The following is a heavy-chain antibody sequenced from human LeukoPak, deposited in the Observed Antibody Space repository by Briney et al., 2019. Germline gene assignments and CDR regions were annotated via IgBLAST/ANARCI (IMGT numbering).Heavy chain of an antibody. J-gene: IGHJ3*02. D-gene: IGHD3-10*01. CDR1: GYTLTELS. CDR3: ASYYYGSGSYNDAFDI. V-gene: IGHV1-24*01. CDR2: FDPEDGET. Sequence: ASVKVSCKVSGYTLTELSMHWVRQAPGKGLEWMGGFDPEDGETIYAQKFQGRVTMTRDTSTSTVYMELSSLRSEDTAVYYCASYYYGSGSYNDAFDIWGQGTMVTVSS.